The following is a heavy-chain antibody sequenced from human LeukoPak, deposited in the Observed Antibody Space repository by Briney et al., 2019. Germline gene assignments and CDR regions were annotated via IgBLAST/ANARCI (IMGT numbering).Heavy chain of an antibody. J-gene: IGHJ4*02. Sequence: PSETLSLTCTVSGGSISSYYWSWIRQPAGKGLEWIGSIYHSGSTYYNPSLKSRVTVSVDTSKNQFSLKLSSVTAADTAVYYCAIPFCGGDCYSHYWGQGTLVTVSS. CDR3: AIPFCGGDCYSHY. V-gene: IGHV4-59*04. CDR1: GGSISSYY. CDR2: IYHSGST. D-gene: IGHD2-21*02.